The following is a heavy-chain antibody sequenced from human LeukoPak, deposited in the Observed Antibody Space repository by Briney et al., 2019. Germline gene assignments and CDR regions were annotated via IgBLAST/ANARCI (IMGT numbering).Heavy chain of an antibody. V-gene: IGHV4-59*01. CDR2: IYYSGST. CDR3: ARSGYSSSWYAPYYFDY. D-gene: IGHD6-13*01. J-gene: IGHJ4*02. Sequence: PSETLSLTCTVSGGSISSYYWSWIRQPPGKGLEWIGYIYYSGSTNYNPSLKSRVTISVDTSKNQFSLKLSSVTAADTAVYYCARSGYSSSWYAPYYFDYWGQGTLVTVSS. CDR1: GGSISSYY.